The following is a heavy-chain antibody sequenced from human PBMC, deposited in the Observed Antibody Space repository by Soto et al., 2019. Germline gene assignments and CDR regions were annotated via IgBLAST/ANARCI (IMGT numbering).Heavy chain of an antibody. CDR2: IRSKAYGGTT. D-gene: IGHD6-19*01. CDR1: GFTFGDYA. CDR3: TRGIAGYSSGWWDY. V-gene: IGHV3-49*03. J-gene: IGHJ4*02. Sequence: GGSLRLSCTASGFTFGDYAMSWFRQAPGKGLEWVGFIRSKAYGGTTEYAASVKGRFTISRDDSKSIAYLQMNSLKTEDTAVYYCTRGIAGYSSGWWDYWGQGTLVTVSS.